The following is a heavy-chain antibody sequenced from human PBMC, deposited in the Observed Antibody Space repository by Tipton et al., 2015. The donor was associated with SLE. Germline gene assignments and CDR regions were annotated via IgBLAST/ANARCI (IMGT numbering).Heavy chain of an antibody. CDR1: GFTFSSYG. V-gene: IGHV3-33*01. D-gene: IGHD1-1*01. CDR3: ASTHDGGRDY. Sequence: SLRLSCAASGFTFSSYGMHWVRQAPGKGLGWVAVIWYDGSNKYYADSVKGRFTISRDNSKNTLYLQMNSLRAEDTAVYYCASTHDGGRDYWGQGTLVTVSS. J-gene: IGHJ4*02. CDR2: IWYDGSNK.